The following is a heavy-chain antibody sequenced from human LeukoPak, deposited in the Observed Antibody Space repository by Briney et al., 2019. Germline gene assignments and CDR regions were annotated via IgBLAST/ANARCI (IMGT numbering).Heavy chain of an antibody. CDR3: ARDFASSGYYSPTGYYGMDV. CDR2: VYYRGNT. Sequence: SQTLSLTCTVSGGSISSGDYYWSWIRQPPGKGLEWVGYVYYRGNTYYNPSLKSRVTISVDTSKNQFSLKLSSVTAADTAVYYCARDFASSGYYSPTGYYGMDVWGQGTTVTVSS. D-gene: IGHD3-22*01. CDR1: GGSISSGDYY. J-gene: IGHJ6*02. V-gene: IGHV4-30-4*01.